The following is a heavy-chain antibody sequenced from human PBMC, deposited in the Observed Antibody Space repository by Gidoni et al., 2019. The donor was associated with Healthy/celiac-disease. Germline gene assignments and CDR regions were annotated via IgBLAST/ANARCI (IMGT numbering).Heavy chain of an antibody. V-gene: IGHV1-2*02. D-gene: IGHD6-19*01. Sequence: QVQLVQSGAEVKKPGASVKVSCKASGNTFTGYYMHWIRQAPGQGLEWMGWISPNSGGTEYAQNFQGRVTMTRETSINTAYMELSSLKSDDTAIYYCARDRVLGQWLGDVFDIWGQGTMVTVSS. CDR2: ISPNSGGT. CDR1: GNTFTGYY. CDR3: ARDRVLGQWLGDVFDI. J-gene: IGHJ3*02.